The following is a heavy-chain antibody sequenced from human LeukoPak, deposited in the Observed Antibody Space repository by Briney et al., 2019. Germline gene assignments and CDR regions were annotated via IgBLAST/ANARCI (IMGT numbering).Heavy chain of an antibody. CDR2: IYYSGST. D-gene: IGHD4-11*01. CDR3: ARVPASNYYYYYYMDV. CDR1: GGSISSYY. Sequence: SETLSLTCTVSGGSISSYYWSWIRQPPGKELEWIGYIYYSGSTNYNPSLKSRVTISVDTSKNQFSLKLSSVTAADTAVYYCARVPASNYYYYYYMDVWGKGTTVTVSS. J-gene: IGHJ6*03. V-gene: IGHV4-59*01.